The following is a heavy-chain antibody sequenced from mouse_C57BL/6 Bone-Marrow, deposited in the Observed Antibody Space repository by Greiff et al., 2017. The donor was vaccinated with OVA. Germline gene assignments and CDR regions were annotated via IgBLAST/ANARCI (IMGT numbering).Heavy chain of an antibody. D-gene: IGHD6-1*01. CDR2: INPYNGGT. J-gene: IGHJ1*03. CDR1: GYTFTDYY. Sequence: VQLKESGPVLVKPGASVKMSCKASGYTFTDYYMNWVKQSHGKSLEWIGVINPYNGGTSYNQKFKGKATLTVDKSSSTAYMELNSLTSEDSAVYYCARGNPGWYFDVWGTGTTVTVSS. CDR3: ARGNPGWYFDV. V-gene: IGHV1-19*01.